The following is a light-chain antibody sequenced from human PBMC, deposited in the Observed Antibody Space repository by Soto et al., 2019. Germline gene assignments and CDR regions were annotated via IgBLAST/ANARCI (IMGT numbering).Light chain of an antibody. CDR2: WAS. V-gene: IGKV4-1*01. J-gene: IGKJ1*01. CDR1: QSVLYSSNNKNY. Sequence: DIVMTQSPDSLAVSLGERATINCKSSQSVLYSSNNKNYLAWYQQKAGQPPKLLIYWASTRESGVPDRFSGSGSGADFTLTISSLQAEDVAVYYCQQYYNTPQTFSQGTKVEIK. CDR3: QQYYNTPQT.